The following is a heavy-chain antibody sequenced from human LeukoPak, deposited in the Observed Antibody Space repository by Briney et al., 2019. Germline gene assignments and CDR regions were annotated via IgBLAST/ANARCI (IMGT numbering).Heavy chain of an antibody. J-gene: IGHJ4*02. CDR2: ISGSSNYI. CDR3: ANLLNFGYYHDNTGPDY. CDR1: GFTFSSYS. Sequence: PGGSQRLSCAASGFTFSSYSINWVRQAPGKGLEWVSSISGSSNYIYYADSVKGRFTISRDNAKNSLYLQMNSLRAEDTAVYYCANLLNFGYYHDNTGPDYWGQGTLVTVSS. V-gene: IGHV3-21*04. D-gene: IGHD3-22*01.